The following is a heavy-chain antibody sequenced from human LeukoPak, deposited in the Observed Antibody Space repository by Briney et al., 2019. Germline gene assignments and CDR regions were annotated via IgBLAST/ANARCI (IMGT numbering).Heavy chain of an antibody. J-gene: IGHJ4*02. CDR2: ISAYNGNA. Sequence: GASVKVSCKASGYTFTSYGISWVRQAPGQGLEWMGWISAYNGNANYAQKLQGRVTMTTDTSTSTAYMELRSLRSDDTAVYYCARAKDYYGSGSPFFWYRGQGTLVTVSS. V-gene: IGHV1-18*01. CDR3: ARAKDYYGSGSPFFWY. CDR1: GYTFTSYG. D-gene: IGHD3-10*01.